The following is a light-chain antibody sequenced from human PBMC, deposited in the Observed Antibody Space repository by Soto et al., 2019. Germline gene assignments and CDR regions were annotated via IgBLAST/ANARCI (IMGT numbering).Light chain of an antibody. Sequence: QMTQSPSSLSASVGDRVTITCRASQRITTYLNWYQQKPGKAPKLLISTAATLQGGVPSRFSGSASGTDFTLTITTLQPEDFATYFCQPSYSTPDTFGQGTNLEIK. V-gene: IGKV1-39*01. CDR1: QRITTY. CDR2: TAA. J-gene: IGKJ2*01. CDR3: QPSYSTPDT.